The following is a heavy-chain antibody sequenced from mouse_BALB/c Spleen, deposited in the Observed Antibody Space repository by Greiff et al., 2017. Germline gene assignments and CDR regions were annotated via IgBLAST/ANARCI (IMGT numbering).Heavy chain of an antibody. CDR2: ISYDGSN. V-gene: IGHV3-6*02. Sequence: DVKLQESGPGLVKPSQSLSLTCSVTGYSITSGYYWNWIRQFPGNKLEWMGYISYDGSNNYNPSLKNRISITRDTSKNQFFLKLNSVTTEDTATYYCARNLSHDYWGQGTTLTVSS. J-gene: IGHJ2*01. CDR1: GYSITSGYY. CDR3: ARNLSHDY.